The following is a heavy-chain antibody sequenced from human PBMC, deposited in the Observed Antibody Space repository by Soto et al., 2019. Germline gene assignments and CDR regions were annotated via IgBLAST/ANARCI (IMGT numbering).Heavy chain of an antibody. J-gene: IGHJ4*02. CDR2: INLSTGGT. CDR3: AIDPTPVPGTWGDYFDS. D-gene: IGHD6-19*01. V-gene: IGHV1-46*01. CDR1: GRTFTTAY. Sequence: QVHLVQSGAEVKEPGASLRVSCKAPGRTFTTAYMHWVRQAPGQGLEWMGIINLSTGGTSYAQKFQGRVTVTRDTSTNTVYMELSSLRWEDSAIYYCAIDPTPVPGTWGDYFDSWGQGALVTVSS.